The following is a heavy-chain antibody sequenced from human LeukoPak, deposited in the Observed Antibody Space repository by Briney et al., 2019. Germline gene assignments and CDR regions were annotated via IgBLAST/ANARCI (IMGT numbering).Heavy chain of an antibody. J-gene: IGHJ6*03. Sequence: ASVKVSCNASGYTFTGYYMHWVRQAPGQGLGWMGWINPNSGGTNYAQKFQGRVTMTRDTSISTAYMELSRLRSDDTAVYYCARVTYYYYYMDVWGKGTTVTVSS. CDR2: INPNSGGT. CDR3: ARVTYYYYYMDV. V-gene: IGHV1-2*02. CDR1: GYTFTGYY.